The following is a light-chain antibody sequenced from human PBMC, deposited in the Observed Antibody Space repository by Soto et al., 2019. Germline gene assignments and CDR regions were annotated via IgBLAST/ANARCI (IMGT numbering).Light chain of an antibody. CDR2: TAS. Sequence: AIRMTQSPSSFSASTGDRVTITCRASQGISSHLAWYQVKPGKAPRLLIYTASYLESGVPSRFSGSSLQSEDFAVYYCQQYFSYPLTFGGGTKVEIK. CDR1: QGISSH. V-gene: IGKV1-8*01. CDR3: QQYFSYPLT. J-gene: IGKJ4*01.